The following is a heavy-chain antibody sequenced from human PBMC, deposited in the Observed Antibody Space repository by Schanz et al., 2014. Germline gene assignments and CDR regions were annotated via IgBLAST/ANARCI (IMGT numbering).Heavy chain of an antibody. CDR1: GFMFSSYG. D-gene: IGHD5-18*01. Sequence: EVQLVESGGGLVQPGGSLRLSCAASGFMFSSYGMHWVRQAPGKGLEWVSAISGSGGSTYYADSVKGRFTISRDNSKTTVYLQMNSLRAEDTAVYYCAKDAENTAMITDYFDYWGQGTLVTVSS. CDR3: AKDAENTAMITDYFDY. V-gene: IGHV3-23*04. J-gene: IGHJ4*02. CDR2: ISGSGGST.